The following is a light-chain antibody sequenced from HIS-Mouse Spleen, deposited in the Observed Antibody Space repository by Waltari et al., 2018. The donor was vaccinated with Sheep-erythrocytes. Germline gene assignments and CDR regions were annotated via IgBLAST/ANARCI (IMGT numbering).Light chain of an antibody. CDR3: CSYAGSSTPWV. V-gene: IGLV2-23*01. CDR1: SSDLGSYNL. CDR2: EGS. Sequence: QSALTQPAPVSGSPGQSIPISCTGTSSDLGSYNLFSWYQQHPGKAPKLMIYEGSKRPSGVSNRFSGSKSGNTASLTISGLQAEDEADYYCCSYAGSSTPWVFGGGTKLTVL. J-gene: IGLJ3*02.